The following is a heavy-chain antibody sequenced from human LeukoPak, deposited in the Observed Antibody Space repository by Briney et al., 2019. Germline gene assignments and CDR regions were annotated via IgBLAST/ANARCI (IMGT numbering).Heavy chain of an antibody. J-gene: IGHJ3*02. CDR1: GYTFTSYA. V-gene: IGHV1-18*01. CDR2: ISAYNGNT. D-gene: IGHD1-26*01. Sequence: GASVKVSCKASGYTFTSYAMHWVRQAPGQGLEWMGWISAYNGNTNYAQKLQGRVTMTTDTSTSTAYMELRSLRSDDTAVYYCARGGVGATRSAFDIWGQGTMVTVSS. CDR3: ARGGVGATRSAFDI.